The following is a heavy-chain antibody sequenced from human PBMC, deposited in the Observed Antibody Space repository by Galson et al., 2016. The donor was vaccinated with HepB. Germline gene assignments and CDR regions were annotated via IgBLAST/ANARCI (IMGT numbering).Heavy chain of an antibody. Sequence: SLRLSCAASGFTFSTHAMTWVRQAPGKGLEWVSETPAGGYSTYYADSVKGRFTISKDNSKNTLYLQMNSLRVDDTAIYYCVGGYYLYYFEYWGQGTLVTVSS. CDR1: GFTFSTHA. D-gene: IGHD3-22*01. CDR2: TPAGGYST. J-gene: IGHJ4*02. CDR3: VGGYYLYYFEY. V-gene: IGHV3-23*01.